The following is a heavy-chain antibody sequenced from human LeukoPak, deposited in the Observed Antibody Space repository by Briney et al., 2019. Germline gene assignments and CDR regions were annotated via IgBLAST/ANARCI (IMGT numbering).Heavy chain of an antibody. CDR2: INHSGST. CDR1: GGSFSGYY. J-gene: IGHJ4*02. V-gene: IGHV4-34*01. D-gene: IGHD6-13*01. Sequence: SETLSLTCAVYGGSFSGYYWSWIRQPPGKGLEWIGEINHSGSTNYNPSLKSRVTISVDTSKNQFSLKLSSVTAADTAVYYCARERRLAAAGHYSRMYYFDYWGQGTLVTVSS. CDR3: ARERRLAAAGHYSRMYYFDY.